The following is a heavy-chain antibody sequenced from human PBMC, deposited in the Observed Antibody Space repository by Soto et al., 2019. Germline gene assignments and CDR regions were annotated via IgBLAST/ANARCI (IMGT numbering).Heavy chain of an antibody. D-gene: IGHD4-17*01. CDR1: GFAFHGYA. V-gene: IGHV3-33*01. CDR3: ARDLKTRHCDY. J-gene: IGHJ4*02. CDR2: IWYDGSNT. Sequence: QVQLVKSGGGVVQPGRSLRLSCAASGFAFHGYAMHWVRQAPGKGLEWVAIIWYDGSNTYYGDSVKGRFTISRDNSKNTVYLQMNSLRVEDTAVYYCARDLKTRHCDYWGQGILVTVSS.